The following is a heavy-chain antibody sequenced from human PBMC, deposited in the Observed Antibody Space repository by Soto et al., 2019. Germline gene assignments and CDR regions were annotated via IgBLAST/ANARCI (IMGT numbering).Heavy chain of an antibody. V-gene: IGHV4-59*01. D-gene: IGHD6-19*01. CDR3: ARRGRAVAGDIPFDY. Sequence: QVQLQESGPGLVKPSETLSLTCTVSGGSISSYYWSWIRQPPGKGLEWIGYIYYSGSTNYNPSLKSRVTISVGTSKNQFSLKLSSVTAADTAVYYCARRGRAVAGDIPFDYWGQGTLVTVSS. J-gene: IGHJ4*02. CDR2: IYYSGST. CDR1: GGSISSYY.